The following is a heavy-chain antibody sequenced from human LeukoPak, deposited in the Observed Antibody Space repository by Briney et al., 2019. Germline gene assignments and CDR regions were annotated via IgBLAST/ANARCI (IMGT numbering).Heavy chain of an antibody. J-gene: IGHJ4*02. CDR1: GFSYSNYF. D-gene: IGHD1-26*01. CDR3: AREASGKYYVFDS. CDR2: ITNRGRST. Sequence: PGGSLTLSCEPSGFSYSNYFISWIRQAPGKGLESVSSITNRGRSTNYADAVKGRFTSSSDNTKKSVYLEMTDLRPEDTAVYYCAREASGKYYVFDSWGQGTRVTVSS. V-gene: IGHV3-11*06.